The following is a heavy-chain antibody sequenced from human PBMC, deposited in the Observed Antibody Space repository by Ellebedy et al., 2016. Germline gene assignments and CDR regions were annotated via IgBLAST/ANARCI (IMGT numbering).Heavy chain of an antibody. J-gene: IGHJ5*01. Sequence: GGSLRLSCGASGSTFDDYAMHWVRQPPGKGLEWVSGITWNSGSIGYADFVKGRFTISRDNAKNSLYLQMNSLRPEDTALYYCVKLMYTGAWSDSWGQGTLVTVSS. V-gene: IGHV3-9*01. CDR2: ITWNSGSI. CDR3: VKLMYTGAWSDS. D-gene: IGHD2-2*02. CDR1: GSTFDDYA.